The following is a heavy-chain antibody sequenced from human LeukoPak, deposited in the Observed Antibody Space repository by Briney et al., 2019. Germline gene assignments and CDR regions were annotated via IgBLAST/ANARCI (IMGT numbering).Heavy chain of an antibody. CDR3: AKHIRFSSGDTYSSGDAFDV. CDR1: GASINSYY. CDR2: IYYSGTT. V-gene: IGHV4-59*08. J-gene: IGHJ3*01. D-gene: IGHD2-21*01. Sequence: SETLSLTCTVSGASINSYYWSWIRHAPGKRLEWLGYIYYSGTTNYNPSLKSGVTISLDMSENQFSLNLSSVTAADTAVYYCAKHIRFSSGDTYSSGDAFDVWGQGTPVTVSS.